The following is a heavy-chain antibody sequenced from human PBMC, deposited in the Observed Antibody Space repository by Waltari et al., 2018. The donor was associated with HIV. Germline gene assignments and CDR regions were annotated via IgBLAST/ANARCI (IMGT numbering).Heavy chain of an antibody. CDR3: ARLGYCSSARCPSGYYYSYGMGV. CDR2: IQPVDSVT. V-gene: IGHV5-51*01. D-gene: IGHD2-2*01. J-gene: IGHJ6*02. Sequence: EVQLVQSGAEVKKPGESLKISCKGSGYNFTTYWIGWVRQMPGKGLEWMGIIQPVDSVTGYSPACPGQVTISADKSMSTAYLQWSSLQASDTAIYYCARLGYCSSARCPSGYYYSYGMGVWGQGTTVTVSS. CDR1: GYNFTTYW.